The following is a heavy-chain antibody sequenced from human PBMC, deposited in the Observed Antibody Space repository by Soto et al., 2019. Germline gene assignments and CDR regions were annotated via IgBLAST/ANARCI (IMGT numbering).Heavy chain of an antibody. V-gene: IGHV3-48*03. CDR3: ALLRDS. D-gene: IGHD2-21*02. CDR1: GFSFSTNA. J-gene: IGHJ5*01. CDR2: ISRDGGTI. Sequence: LRLSCEASGFSFSTNAMNWVRQAPGKGPEWLSYISRDGGTIYYSSSVQGRFTVSRDNTRNSLFLQMNSLRAEDTAFYYCALLRDSWGQGAQVTVSS.